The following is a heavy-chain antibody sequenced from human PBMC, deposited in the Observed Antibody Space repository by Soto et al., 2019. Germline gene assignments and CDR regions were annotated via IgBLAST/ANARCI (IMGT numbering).Heavy chain of an antibody. Sequence: QVQLVQSGAEVKKPGASVKVSCKASGYTFTAYYIHWVRQAPGQGLEWMGWINVNSGGTNYAQKFQGRVTMNRDTPFSTVYWDRSSLRSDDSAFYYGARALGGEFFAYRGRGALVTVSS. V-gene: IGHV1-2*02. D-gene: IGHD3-16*01. CDR1: GYTFTAYY. J-gene: IGHJ4*02. CDR3: ARALGGEFFAY. CDR2: INVNSGGT.